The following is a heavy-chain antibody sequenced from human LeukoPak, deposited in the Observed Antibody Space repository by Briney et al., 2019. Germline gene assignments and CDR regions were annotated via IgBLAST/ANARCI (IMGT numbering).Heavy chain of an antibody. J-gene: IGHJ4*02. CDR2: TYYRSKWYY. CDR1: GDSGA. CDR3: ARDLGLKFPFDY. V-gene: IGHV6-1*01. Sequence: SQTLSLTCAISGDSGAWNWIRQSPSRGLEWLGRTYYRSKWYYHYAVSVKSRITINPDTSKNQFSLKLSSVTAADTAVYYCARDLGLKFPFDYWGQGTLVTVSS. D-gene: IGHD2-21*01.